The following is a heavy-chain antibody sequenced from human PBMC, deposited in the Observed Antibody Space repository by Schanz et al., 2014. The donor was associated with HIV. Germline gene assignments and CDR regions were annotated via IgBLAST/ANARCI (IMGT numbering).Heavy chain of an antibody. CDR2: INATGST. Sequence: QVLLQESGPRLMKPSETVSLTSTASSGPIRTYHWHWIRQPAGKGLEWIGSINATGSTSYSPSLKSRVPVSVDTSQNQFSLNLSSVTAADTAVYYCAREFCSGGSCFACYGLDVWGQGATVTVSS. D-gene: IGHD2-15*01. J-gene: IGHJ6*02. CDR3: AREFCSGGSCFACYGLDV. CDR1: SGPIRTYH. V-gene: IGHV4-4*07.